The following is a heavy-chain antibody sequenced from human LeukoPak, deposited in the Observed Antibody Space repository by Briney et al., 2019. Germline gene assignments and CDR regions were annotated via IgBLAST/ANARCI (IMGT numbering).Heavy chain of an antibody. CDR2: ISSSGSTI. CDR1: GFTFSSYG. D-gene: IGHD6-25*01. J-gene: IGHJ4*02. Sequence: GGSQRLSCAASGFTFSSYGMNWVRQAPGKGLEWVSYISSSGSTIYYADSVKGRFTISRDNAKNSLYLQMNSLRAEDTAVYYCAREWQRTFDYWGQGTLVTVSS. V-gene: IGHV3-48*04. CDR3: AREWQRTFDY.